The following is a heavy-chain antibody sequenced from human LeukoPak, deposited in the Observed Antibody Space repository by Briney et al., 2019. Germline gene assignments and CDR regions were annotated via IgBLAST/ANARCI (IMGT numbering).Heavy chain of an antibody. J-gene: IGHJ4*02. CDR3: ARASAAGYY. CDR2: IQKDGSDK. D-gene: IGHD6-13*01. V-gene: IGHV3-7*01. Sequence: GGSLRLSCTVSGFTFSSYWMSWVRQAPGKGLEWVANIQKDGSDKHYVDSVKGRFTISRDNAKNSLYLQMNSLRADDTAVYYCARASAAGYYWGQGTLVTVSS. CDR1: GFTFSSYW.